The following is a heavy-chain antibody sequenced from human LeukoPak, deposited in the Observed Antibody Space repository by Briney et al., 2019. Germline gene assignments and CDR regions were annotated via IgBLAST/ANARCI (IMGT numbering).Heavy chain of an antibody. J-gene: IGHJ4*02. CDR3: ARDAIDYGDYVFDY. CDR2: IYSGGST. Sequence: GGSLRLSCAASGSTVSSNYMSWVRQAPGKGLEWVSVIYSGGSTYYADSVKGRFTISRDNSKNTLYLQMNGLRAEDTAVYYCARDAIDYGDYVFDYWGQGTLVTVSS. CDR1: GSTVSSNY. D-gene: IGHD4-17*01. V-gene: IGHV3-53*01.